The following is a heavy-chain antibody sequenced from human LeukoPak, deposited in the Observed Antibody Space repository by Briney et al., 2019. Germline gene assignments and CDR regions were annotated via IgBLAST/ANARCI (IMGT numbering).Heavy chain of an antibody. CDR2: ISSSSSTI. Sequence: PGGSLRLSCAASGFTFSSYSMNWVRQAPGKGLEWVSYISSSSSTIYYADSVKGRFTISRDNAKNSLYLQMNSLRAEDTAVYYCARDGGGSGWPYKPPFDYWGQGTLVTVSS. CDR3: ARDGGGSGWPYKPPFDY. CDR1: GFTFSSYS. J-gene: IGHJ4*02. V-gene: IGHV3-48*04. D-gene: IGHD6-19*01.